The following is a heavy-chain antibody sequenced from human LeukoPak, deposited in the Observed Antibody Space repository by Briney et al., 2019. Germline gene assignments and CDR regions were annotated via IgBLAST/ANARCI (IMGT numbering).Heavy chain of an antibody. CDR1: GGSISSYY. CDR2: IYYSGST. D-gene: IGHD3-22*01. CDR3: ARDSRDSSDDY. J-gene: IGHJ4*02. V-gene: IGHV4-59*01. Sequence: SETLSLTCTVSGGSISSYYWSWIRQPPGKGLEWIGYIYYSGSTNYNPSLKSRVTISVDTSKNQFSLKLRSVTAADTAVYYCARDSRDSSDDYWGQGTLVTVSS.